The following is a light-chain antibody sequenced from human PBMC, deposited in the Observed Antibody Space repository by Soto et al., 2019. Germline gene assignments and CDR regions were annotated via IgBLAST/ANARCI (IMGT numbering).Light chain of an antibody. CDR1: QSVSSTY. CDR3: HHYSSSPWT. V-gene: IGKV3-20*01. J-gene: IGKJ1*01. Sequence: EIVLTQSPGTLSLSPGERATLSCRASQSVSSTYLAWYQQKPGQAPRLLIYGASSRATGIPDRFSGSGSGAFFTITISRLGPEDVAVYYWHHYSSSPWTFGQGTKVEIK. CDR2: GAS.